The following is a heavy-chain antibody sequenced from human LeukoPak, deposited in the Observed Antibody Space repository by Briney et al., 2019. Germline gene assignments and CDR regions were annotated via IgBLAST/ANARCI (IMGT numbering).Heavy chain of an antibody. Sequence: SETLSLTCAVYGGSFSGYYWSWIRQPPGKGLEWIGEINHSGSTNYNPSLKSRVTISVDTSKNQFSLKLSSVTAADTAVYYCARRGSITIFGAVSDYYYYMDVWGKGTTVTVSS. CDR1: GGSFSGYY. D-gene: IGHD3-3*01. V-gene: IGHV4-34*01. J-gene: IGHJ6*03. CDR3: ARRGSITIFGAVSDYYYYMDV. CDR2: INHSGST.